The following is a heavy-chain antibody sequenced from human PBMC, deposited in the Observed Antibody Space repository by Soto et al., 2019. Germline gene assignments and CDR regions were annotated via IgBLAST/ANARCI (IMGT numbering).Heavy chain of an antibody. J-gene: IGHJ4*02. CDR1: GFTFRSYA. D-gene: IGHD5-12*01. V-gene: IGHV3-30-3*01. Sequence: QVQLVESGGGVVQPGRSPRLSCAASGFTFRSYAMHWVRQAPGKGLEWVAVISYDGSNKYYADSVKGRFTISRDNSKNTLYLQMNSRRAEDTAVYYCARDGSRSGYYGGIDYGGQGTRVPSSS. CDR2: ISYDGSNK. CDR3: ARDGSRSGYYGGIDY.